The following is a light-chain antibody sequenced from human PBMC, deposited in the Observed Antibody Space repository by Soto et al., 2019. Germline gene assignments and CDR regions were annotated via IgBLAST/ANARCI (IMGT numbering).Light chain of an antibody. Sequence: QSVLTQPASVSGAPGQSITISCTGTNSDVNYVSWHQQHPGKAPKLMIYEVINRSSGVSTRFSGSKSGNTASLTISGLQAEDEADYYCSSSTSRNTFVFGTGTQV. CDR1: NSDVNY. J-gene: IGLJ1*01. CDR2: EVI. CDR3: SSSTSRNTFV. V-gene: IGLV2-14*01.